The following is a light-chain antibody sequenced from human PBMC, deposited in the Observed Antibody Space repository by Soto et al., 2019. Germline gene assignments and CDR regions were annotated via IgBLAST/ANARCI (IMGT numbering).Light chain of an antibody. V-gene: IGKV3-15*01. CDR3: QQYNNWPLT. J-gene: IGKJ4*01. CDR2: GAS. CDR1: QSVSSN. Sequence: EIVMTQSPATLSVSPGARATLSCRASQSVSSNLAWYQQKPGQAPRLLIYGASTRATGIPARFSASGSGTEFTLTLSALQSEDFAVYYCQQYNNWPLTFGGGTKVEIK.